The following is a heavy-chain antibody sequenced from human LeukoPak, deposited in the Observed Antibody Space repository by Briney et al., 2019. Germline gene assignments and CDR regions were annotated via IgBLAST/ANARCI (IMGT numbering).Heavy chain of an antibody. CDR2: IYYSGST. V-gene: IGHV4-59*08. J-gene: IGHJ4*02. Sequence: SETLSLTCTVSGGSISSYYWSWIRQPPGKGLEWIGYIYYSGSTNYNPSLKSRVTISVDTSKNQFSLKLSSVTAADTAVYYCARGGGYDSLFDYWGQGTLVTVSS. D-gene: IGHD5-12*01. CDR3: ARGGGYDSLFDY. CDR1: GGSISSYY.